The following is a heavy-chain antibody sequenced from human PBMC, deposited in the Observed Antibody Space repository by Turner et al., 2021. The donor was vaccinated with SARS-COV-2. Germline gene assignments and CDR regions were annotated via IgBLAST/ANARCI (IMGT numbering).Heavy chain of an antibody. V-gene: IGHV3-23*01. Sequence: EVQLLESGGGLVQPGGSLRLSCAASGFTFSSYAMSWVRQAPGKGLEWVSAISGSGGTTYYADSVKGRFTISRDNSKNTLYLQMNSLRAEDTAVYYCAKADRVMIVVVITLFDYWGRGTLVTVSS. CDR2: ISGSGGTT. CDR1: GFTFSSYA. CDR3: AKADRVMIVVVITLFDY. D-gene: IGHD3-22*01. J-gene: IGHJ4*02.